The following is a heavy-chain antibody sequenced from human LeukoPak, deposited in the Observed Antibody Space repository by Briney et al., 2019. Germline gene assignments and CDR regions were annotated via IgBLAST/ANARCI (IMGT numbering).Heavy chain of an antibody. J-gene: IGHJ4*02. CDR1: GFTFSSYS. D-gene: IGHD6-19*01. CDR3: ARDLVLSSSGWYPYYFDY. V-gene: IGHV3-21*01. CDR2: ISSSSSYI. Sequence: GGSLRLSCAASGFTFSSYSMNWVRQAPGKGLEWVSSISSSSSYIYYADSVRGRFTISRDNAKNSLYLQMNSLRAEDTAVYYCARDLVLSSSGWYPYYFDYWGQGTLVTVSS.